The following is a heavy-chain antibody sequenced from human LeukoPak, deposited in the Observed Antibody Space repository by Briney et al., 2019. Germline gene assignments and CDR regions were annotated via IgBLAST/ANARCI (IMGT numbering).Heavy chain of an antibody. D-gene: IGHD6-6*01. CDR2: IIPIFGTA. Sequence: ASVNVSFKASGGTFSIYAISWVRQAPGQGLEWMGGIIPIFGTANYAQKFQGRVTITADESTSTAYMELSSLRSEDTAVYYCATKGEQLVKGWFDPWGQGTLVTVSS. V-gene: IGHV1-69*13. CDR1: GGTFSIYA. J-gene: IGHJ5*02. CDR3: ATKGEQLVKGWFDP.